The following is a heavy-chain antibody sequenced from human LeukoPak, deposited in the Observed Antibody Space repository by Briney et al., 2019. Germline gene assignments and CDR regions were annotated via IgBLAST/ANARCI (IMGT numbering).Heavy chain of an antibody. CDR2: ILYDGSMQ. D-gene: IGHD3-22*01. J-gene: IGHJ4*02. V-gene: IGHV3-30*03. CDR1: GFTFSSYV. Sequence: GGSLRLSCAASGFTFSSYVMHWVRQAPGKGLEWLAVILYDGSMQYYAESMKGRLTISRDNSRNTVYMQMSSLRTEDTAVYYCARDPRGPTTYDSSARASLDYWGQGTLVTVSS. CDR3: ARDPRGPTTYDSSARASLDY.